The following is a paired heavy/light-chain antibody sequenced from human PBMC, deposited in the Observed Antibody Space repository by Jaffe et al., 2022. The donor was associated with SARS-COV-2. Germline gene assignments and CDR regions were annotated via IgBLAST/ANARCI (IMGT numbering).Light chain of an antibody. CDR1: RTNIGGNT. CDR3: SAWDDNLGNVI. Sequence: QSVLTQPPSASGTPGQRVTISCSGSRTNIGGNTVSWYQQLPGTAPKLLIYRNNQRPSGVPDRFSGSKSGTSASLAISGLQSEDEADYFCSAWDDNLGNVIFGGGTKVTVV. J-gene: IGLJ2*01. V-gene: IGLV1-44*01. CDR2: RNN.
Heavy chain of an antibody. V-gene: IGHV3-9*01. J-gene: IGHJ6*02. CDR1: AFIFEDHA. CDR3: AKATEGAYNTGFGGLDV. CDR2: ISWNSGSM. D-gene: IGHD1-1*01. Sequence: EVQLVESGGGLVQPGGSLRLSCAASAFIFEDHAMHWVRQVPGKGLEWVSGISWNSGSMGYADSVKGRFTISRDNAKKSLYLQMNSLRTEDTAFYYCAKATEGAYNTGFGGLDVWGQGTTVTVSS.